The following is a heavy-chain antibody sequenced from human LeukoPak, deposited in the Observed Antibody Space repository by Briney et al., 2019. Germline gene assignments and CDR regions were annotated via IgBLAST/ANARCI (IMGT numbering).Heavy chain of an antibody. CDR3: VKASISRFLELDY. D-gene: IGHD3-3*01. V-gene: IGHV3-23*01. CDR2: ISDTGGSK. Sequence: GGSLRLSCAASGFTFSNFAMSWVRQAPGQRLEWVSSISDTGGSKYFADSVKGRFTLSRSNSKSTLYLQMNSLRAEDTAVYHCVKASISRFLELDYWGPGTLVTVSS. CDR1: GFTFSNFA. J-gene: IGHJ4*02.